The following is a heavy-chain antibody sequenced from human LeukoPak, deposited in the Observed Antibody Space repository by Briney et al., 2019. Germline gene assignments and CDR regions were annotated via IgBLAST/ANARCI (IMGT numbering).Heavy chain of an antibody. V-gene: IGHV1-8*01. D-gene: IGHD3-3*01. Sequence: ASVKVSCKASGYTFTSYDINWGRQATGQGLEWMGWMNPNSGNTGYAQKFQGRDTTTRDTSISTAYMELSSLRSEDTAVYYCARSYYDFWSGYYTGWYFDYWGQGTLVTVSS. CDR1: GYTFTSYD. J-gene: IGHJ4*02. CDR3: ARSYYDFWSGYYTGWYFDY. CDR2: MNPNSGNT.